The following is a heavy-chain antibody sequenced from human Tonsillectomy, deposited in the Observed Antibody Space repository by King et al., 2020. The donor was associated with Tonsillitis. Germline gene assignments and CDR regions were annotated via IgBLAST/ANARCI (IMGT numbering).Heavy chain of an antibody. D-gene: IGHD3-10*01. CDR3: ARSSITTNAFDI. V-gene: IGHV2-70*04. CDR1: GFSLSTSGMR. CDR2: IDWDEDK. Sequence: TLKESGPALVKPTQTLTLTCTFSGFSLSTSGMRVSWIRQPPGKALEWLARIDWDEDKFYSTSLKTRLTISKDTSKNQVVLTMTNMDPVHTATYYCARSSITTNAFDICGQGTKVTVSS. J-gene: IGHJ3*02.